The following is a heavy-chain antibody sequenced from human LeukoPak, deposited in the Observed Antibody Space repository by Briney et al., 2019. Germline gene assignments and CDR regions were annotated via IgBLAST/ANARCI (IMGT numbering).Heavy chain of an antibody. D-gene: IGHD2-15*01. CDR1: GGSFSGYY. V-gene: IGHV4-34*01. CDR3: ARRARYCSGGSCYSVSWFDP. J-gene: IGHJ5*02. CDR2: IYHRGST. Sequence: SETLSLTCVVYGGSFSGYYWSWIRRSPGKGLEWSGEIYHRGSTNYNPSLKSRVTISVDTSKNQFSLKLSSVTAADTAAYYCARRARYCSGGSCYSVSWFDPWGQGTLVTVSS.